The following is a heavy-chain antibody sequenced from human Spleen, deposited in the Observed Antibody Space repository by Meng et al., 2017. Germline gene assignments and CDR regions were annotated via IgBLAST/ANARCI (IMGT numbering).Heavy chain of an antibody. CDR2: INSDGSST. Sequence: GESLKISCAASGFTFSSYWMHWVRQAPGKGLVWVSRINSDGSSTSYADSVKGRFTISRDNAKNTLYLQMNSLRAEDTAIYYCAKVLSGYNYACFDYWGQGTLVTVSS. D-gene: IGHD5-18*01. J-gene: IGHJ4*02. CDR1: GFTFSSYW. CDR3: AKVLSGYNYACFDY. V-gene: IGHV3-74*01.